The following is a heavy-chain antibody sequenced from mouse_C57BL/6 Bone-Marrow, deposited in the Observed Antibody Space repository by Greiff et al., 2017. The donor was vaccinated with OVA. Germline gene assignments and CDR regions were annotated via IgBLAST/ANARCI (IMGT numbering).Heavy chain of an antibody. J-gene: IGHJ2*01. D-gene: IGHD2-2*01. V-gene: IGHV1-81*01. CDR1: GYTFTSYG. CDR3: ARYPFLWLRDY. Sequence: QVQLKESGAELARPGASVKLSCKASGYTFTSYGISWVKQRTGQGLEWIGEIYPRSGNTYYNEKFKGKATLTADKSSSTAYMELRSLTSEDSAVYFCARYPFLWLRDYWGQGTTLTVSS. CDR2: IYPRSGNT.